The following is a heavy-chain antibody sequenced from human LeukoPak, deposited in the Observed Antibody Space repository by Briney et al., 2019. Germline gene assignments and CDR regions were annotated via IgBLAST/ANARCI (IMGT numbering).Heavy chain of an antibody. CDR2: IRYDGSKS. CDR3: ARDGVLRYFDYYYYYMDV. CDR1: GFTVSSNY. V-gene: IGHV3-30*02. J-gene: IGHJ6*03. Sequence: GGSLRLSCAASGFTVSSNYMSWVRQAPGKGLEWVAFIRYDGSKSYFADSVKGRITISRDNSKKTLYLQMNSLRAEDTAVYYCARDGVLRYFDYYYYYMDVWGKGTTVTISS. D-gene: IGHD3-9*01.